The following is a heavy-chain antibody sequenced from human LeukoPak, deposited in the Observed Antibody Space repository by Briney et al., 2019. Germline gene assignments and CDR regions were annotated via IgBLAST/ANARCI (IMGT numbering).Heavy chain of an antibody. CDR2: INPSGGIT. D-gene: IGHD1-26*01. J-gene: IGHJ4*02. V-gene: IGHV1-46*01. Sequence: ASVKVSCKASGYTFTSYFMHWVRQAPGQGLEWMGIINPSGGITSYAQKFQGRVTMTRDTSTSTVYMELSSLRSEDTAVYYCARVSGSNYYFDYWGQGTLVTVSS. CDR1: GYTFTSYF. CDR3: ARVSGSNYYFDY.